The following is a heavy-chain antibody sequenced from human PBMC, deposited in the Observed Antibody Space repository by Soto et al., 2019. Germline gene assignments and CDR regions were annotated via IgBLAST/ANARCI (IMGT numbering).Heavy chain of an antibody. CDR3: ARDFWGYDYCYGMDV. CDR1: GGTFSSYA. CDR2: IIPIFGTA. D-gene: IGHD3-16*01. J-gene: IGHJ6*02. V-gene: IGHV1-69*01. Sequence: QVQLVQSGAEVKKPGSSVKVSCKASGGTFSSYAISWVRQAPGQGLEWMGGIIPIFGTANYAQKFQGRVKITADESTSTAYMELSSLRCEDTAVYYCARDFWGYDYCYGMDVWGQGTTVTVSS.